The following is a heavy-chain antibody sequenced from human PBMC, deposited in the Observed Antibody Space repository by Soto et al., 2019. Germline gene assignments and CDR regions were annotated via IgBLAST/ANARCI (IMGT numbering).Heavy chain of an antibody. D-gene: IGHD2-8*01. V-gene: IGHV4-34*01. Sequence: SETLSLTCAVYGGSFSGYYWSWIRQPPGKGLEWIGEINHSGSTNYNPSLKSRVTISVDTSKNQFSLKLSSVTAADTAVYYCARDVRPAHTNWFDPWGQGTLVTVSS. CDR3: ARDVRPAHTNWFDP. J-gene: IGHJ5*02. CDR1: GGSFSGYY. CDR2: INHSGST.